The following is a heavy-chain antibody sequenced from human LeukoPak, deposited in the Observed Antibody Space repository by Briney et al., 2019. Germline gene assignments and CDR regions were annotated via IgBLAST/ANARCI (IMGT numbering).Heavy chain of an antibody. CDR2: MNPNSGNT. J-gene: IGHJ5*02. CDR1: GYTFTSYD. Sequence: ASVTVSCKASGYTFTSYDINWVRQATGQGLEWMGWMNPNSGNTGYAQKFQGRVTMTRNTSISTAYMELSSLRSEDTAVYYCARDPLLDTRYNWFDPWGQGTLVTVSS. V-gene: IGHV1-8*01. D-gene: IGHD1-26*01. CDR3: ARDPLLDTRYNWFDP.